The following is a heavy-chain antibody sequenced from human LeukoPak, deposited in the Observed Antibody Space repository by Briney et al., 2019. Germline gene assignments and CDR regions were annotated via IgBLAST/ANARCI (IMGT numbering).Heavy chain of an antibody. J-gene: IGHJ5*02. V-gene: IGHV3-53*01. D-gene: IGHD3-22*01. Sequence: GGSLRLSCAASGFTVSSNYMSWVRQGPGKGLEWVSVIYSGGSTYYADSVKGRVTISRDNSKNTLYLQMNSLRAEDTAVYYCARELGDDYDSSGPNWFDPWGQGTLVTVSS. CDR3: ARELGDDYDSSGPNWFDP. CDR2: IYSGGST. CDR1: GFTVSSNY.